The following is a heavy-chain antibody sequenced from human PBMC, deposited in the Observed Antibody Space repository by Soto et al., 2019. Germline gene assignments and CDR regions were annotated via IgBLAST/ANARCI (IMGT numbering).Heavy chain of an antibody. J-gene: IGHJ4*02. CDR3: ARSTIRDNWNDFDY. V-gene: IGHV4-31*03. CDR1: GGSISSGGYY. D-gene: IGHD1-20*01. CDR2: IYYSGST. Sequence: SETLSLTCTVSGGSISSGGYYWSWIRQHPGKGLEWIGYIYYSGSTYYNPSLKSRVTISVDTSKNQFSLKLSSVTAADTAVYYWARSTIRDNWNDFDYWGQGTLVTVSS.